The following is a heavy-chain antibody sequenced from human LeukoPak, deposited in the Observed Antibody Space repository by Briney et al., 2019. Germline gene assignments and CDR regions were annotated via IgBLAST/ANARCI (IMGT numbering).Heavy chain of an antibody. J-gene: IGHJ5*02. V-gene: IGHV5-10-1*01. CDR3: ARVAQQLDTNCFDP. CDR2: IDASDSYT. Sequence: GEPLKTSCKGPGYRFTSYWIGGVRPAPGKGLGWMGGIDASDSYTNYSPSFQGHVTISADKSNSTTYLQWNSLKASDAAMYYCARVAQQLDTNCFDPWGQGTLVTVSS. CDR1: GYRFTSYW. D-gene: IGHD3/OR15-3a*01.